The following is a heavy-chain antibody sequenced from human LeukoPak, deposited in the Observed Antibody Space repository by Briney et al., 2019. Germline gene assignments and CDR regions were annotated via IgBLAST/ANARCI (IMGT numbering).Heavy chain of an antibody. CDR3: ARERFSRWFDP. CDR1: GGTFSSYT. CDR2: IIPILGIA. J-gene: IGHJ5*02. Sequence: SVKVACKASGGTFSSYTISWVRQAPGQGLEWMGRIIPILGIANYAQKFQGRVTITADKSKSTAYMELSSLRSEDTAVYYCARERFSRWFDPWGQGTLVTVSS. D-gene: IGHD3-10*01. V-gene: IGHV1-69*04.